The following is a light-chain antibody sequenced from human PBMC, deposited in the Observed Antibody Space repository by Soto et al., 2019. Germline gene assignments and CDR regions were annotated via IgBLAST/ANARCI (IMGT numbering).Light chain of an antibody. J-gene: IGLJ1*01. CDR2: EVN. CDR3: ASFRSGTILV. V-gene: IGLV2-14*01. CDR1: RSDIGDSNF. Sequence: QSALTQPRSVSGSPGQSVTISCTGPRSDIGDSNFISWYQHSPGKAPRLLIYEVNNRPSGVSKRFSGSKAGNTASLTISGLLDDDEADYFCASFRSGTILVFGSGTKVTVL.